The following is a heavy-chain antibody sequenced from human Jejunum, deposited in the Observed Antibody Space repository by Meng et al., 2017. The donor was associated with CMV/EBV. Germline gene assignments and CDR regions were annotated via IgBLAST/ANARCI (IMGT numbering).Heavy chain of an antibody. CDR3: ARDLYVGDPSAFDI. D-gene: IGHD2-21*02. J-gene: IGHJ3*02. CDR1: TFSLSDYN. CDR2: ISSSGDYI. V-gene: IGHV3-21*01. Sequence: STFSLSDYNVDWVRQAPGKGLEWVSSISSSGDYIYYADSLKGRFAISRDNAKNSVYLQMSSLSADDTAVYYCARDLYVGDPSAFDIWGQGTKVTVSS.